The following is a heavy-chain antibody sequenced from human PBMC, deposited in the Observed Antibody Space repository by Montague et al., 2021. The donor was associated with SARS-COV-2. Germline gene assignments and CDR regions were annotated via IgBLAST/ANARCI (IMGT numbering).Heavy chain of an antibody. V-gene: IGHV4-31*03. CDR1: GGSISSGGYY. J-gene: IGHJ3*02. D-gene: IGHD3-22*01. CDR3: ARDSGYYDSSGYSYDAFDI. CDR2: IYHTGST. Sequence: TLSLTCTVSGGSISSGGYYWSWIRQHPGKGLEWIEYIYHTGSTHYNPSLKSRVTISKETSKNHFSLNLSSVTAADSAVYYCARDSGYYDSSGYSYDAFDIWGQGTKVTVSS.